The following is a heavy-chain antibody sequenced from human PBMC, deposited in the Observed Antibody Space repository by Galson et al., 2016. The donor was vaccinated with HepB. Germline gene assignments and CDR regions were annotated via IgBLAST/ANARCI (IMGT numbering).Heavy chain of an antibody. J-gene: IGHJ3*02. V-gene: IGHV1-18*01. CDR1: GYTFTNYG. Sequence: SVKVSCKASGYTFTNYGINWVRQAPGQGLEWMGRISAYNGNTKYAQKFQGRVTMTTDTSTSTAYMELRSLRYDDTSVYYCARPNYDFWSNYRGAFDIGGQGTMVTVSA. CDR2: ISAYNGNT. D-gene: IGHD3-3*01. CDR3: ARPNYDFWSNYRGAFDI.